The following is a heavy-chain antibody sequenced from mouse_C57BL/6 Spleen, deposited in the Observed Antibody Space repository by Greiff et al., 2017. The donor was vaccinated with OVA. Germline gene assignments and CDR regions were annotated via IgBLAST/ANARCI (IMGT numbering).Heavy chain of an antibody. J-gene: IGHJ3*01. V-gene: IGHV10-1*01. CDR1: GFSFNTYA. CDR2: IRSKSNNYAT. D-gene: IGHD4-1*01. Sequence: EVKLMESGGGLVQPKGSLKLSCAASGFSFNTYAMNWVRQAPGKGLEWVARIRSKSNNYATYYADSVKDRFTISRDDSESMLYLQMNNLKTEDTAMYYCVRTANWDGFAYWGQGTLVTVSA. CDR3: VRTANWDGFAY.